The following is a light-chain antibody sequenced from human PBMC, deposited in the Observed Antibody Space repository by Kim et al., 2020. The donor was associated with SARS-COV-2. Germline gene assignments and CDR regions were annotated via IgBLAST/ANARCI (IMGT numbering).Light chain of an antibody. CDR1: SSDVGSYNY. CDR3: CSYAGSYTPLYV. CDR2: DVS. V-gene: IGLV2-11*01. Sequence: SVTISCTGTSSDVGSYNYVSWYQQHPGKAPNLMIYDVSKRPSGVPDRFSGSKSGNTASLTISGLQAEDEADYYCCSYAGSYTPLYVFGTGTKVTVL. J-gene: IGLJ1*01.